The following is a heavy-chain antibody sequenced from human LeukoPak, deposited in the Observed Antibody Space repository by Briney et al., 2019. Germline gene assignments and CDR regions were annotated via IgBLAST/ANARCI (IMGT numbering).Heavy chain of an antibody. Sequence: PSEPLSLTCTVSGGSISSYYWSWIRQPPGKGLEWIGYIYYSGSTNYNPSLKSRVTISVDTSKNQFSLKLSSVTAADTAVYYCARHDFSITMVRGVHYYYYYGMDVWGQGTTVTVSS. CDR3: ARHDFSITMVRGVHYYYYYGMDV. CDR1: GGSISSYY. V-gene: IGHV4-59*08. J-gene: IGHJ6*02. CDR2: IYYSGST. D-gene: IGHD3-10*01.